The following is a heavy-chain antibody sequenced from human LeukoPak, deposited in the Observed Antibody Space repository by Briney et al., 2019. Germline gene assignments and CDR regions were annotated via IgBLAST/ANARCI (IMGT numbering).Heavy chain of an antibody. Sequence: GGSLRLSCAASGFTFSSYSMNWVRQAPGKGLEWVSSISSSSSYIYYADSVKGRFTISRDNAKNSLYLQMNSLRAEDTAVYYCVRWDSHYDLLTGYPNWFDPWGQGTLVTVSS. CDR2: ISSSSSYI. CDR1: GFTFSSYS. J-gene: IGHJ5*02. V-gene: IGHV3-21*01. CDR3: VRWDSHYDLLTGYPNWFDP. D-gene: IGHD3-9*01.